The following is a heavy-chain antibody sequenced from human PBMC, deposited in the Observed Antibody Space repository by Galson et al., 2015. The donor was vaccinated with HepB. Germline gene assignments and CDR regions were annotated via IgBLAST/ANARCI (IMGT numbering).Heavy chain of an antibody. D-gene: IGHD1-26*01. CDR2: ISYDGSNK. Sequence: SLRLSCAASGFTFSSYGMHWVRQAPGKGLEWVAVISYDGSNKYYADSVKGRFTISRDNSKNTLYLQMNSLRAEDTAVYYCAKDSHFTWGYYGMDVWGQGTTVTVSS. V-gene: IGHV3-30*18. CDR1: GFTFSSYG. J-gene: IGHJ6*02. CDR3: AKDSHFTWGYYGMDV.